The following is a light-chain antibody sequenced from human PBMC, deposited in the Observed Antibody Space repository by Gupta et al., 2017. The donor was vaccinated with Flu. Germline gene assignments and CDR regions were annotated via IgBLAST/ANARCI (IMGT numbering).Light chain of an antibody. J-gene: IGKJ4*01. V-gene: IGKV3-20*01. CDR2: GAS. CDR1: QSVISSY. Sequence: EIVLTQSPVSLSVTPGQRATLSCRASQSVISSYLAWYQQRPGQAPRHLIYGASSRATGIPDRFSGSGSGTDFTLTISRLEPEDFAVYYCQQYGSSPPLTFGGGTKVEIK. CDR3: QQYGSSPPLT.